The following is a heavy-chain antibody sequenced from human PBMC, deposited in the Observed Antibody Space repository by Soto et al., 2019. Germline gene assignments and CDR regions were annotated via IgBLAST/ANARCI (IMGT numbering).Heavy chain of an antibody. CDR3: SRDGPRGMCSNSTAYVMDL. V-gene: IGHV3-33*01. J-gene: IGHJ6*02. CDR2: IWYDGSYK. Sequence: QVQLVESGGGVVQPGRSLRLSCAASGFTFSSYGMHWVRQAPGKGLEWVAVIWYDGSYKYYADSVKGRFTISRDNSKNTLCLQMNSPRGEDTAVYYCSRDGPRGMCSNSTAYVMDLWGQWTTVRVSS. CDR1: GFTFSSYG. D-gene: IGHD3-10*02.